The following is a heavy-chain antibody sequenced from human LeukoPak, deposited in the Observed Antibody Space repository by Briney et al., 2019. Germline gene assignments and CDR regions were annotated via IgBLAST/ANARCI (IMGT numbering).Heavy chain of an antibody. CDR3: AGDSRAYGGGNDY. Sequence: QPGRSLRLSCAASGFTFSSYGMHWVRQAPGKGLEWVAVIWYDGSNKYYADSVKGRFTISRDNSKNTLYLQMNSLRAEDTAVYYCAGDSRAYGGGNDYWGQGTLVTVSS. CDR2: IWYDGSNK. CDR1: GFTFSSYG. J-gene: IGHJ4*02. V-gene: IGHV3-33*01. D-gene: IGHD3-16*01.